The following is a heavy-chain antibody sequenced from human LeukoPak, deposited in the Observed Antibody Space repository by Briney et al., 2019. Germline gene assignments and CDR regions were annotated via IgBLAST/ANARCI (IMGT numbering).Heavy chain of an antibody. D-gene: IGHD3-22*01. Sequence: PGGSLRLSCAASGFTFSSYGMHWVRQAPGKGLEWVAVISYDGSNKYYADSVKGRFTISRDNSKSTLYLQMNSLRAEDTAVYYCAKDYEPGYYDSSGYSSPNDYWGQGTLVTVSS. CDR3: AKDYEPGYYDSSGYSSPNDY. CDR1: GFTFSSYG. CDR2: ISYDGSNK. V-gene: IGHV3-30*18. J-gene: IGHJ4*02.